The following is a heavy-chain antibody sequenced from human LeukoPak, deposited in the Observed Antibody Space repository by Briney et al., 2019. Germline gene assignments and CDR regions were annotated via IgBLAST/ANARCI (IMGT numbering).Heavy chain of an antibody. D-gene: IGHD3-10*01. Sequence: NPGGSLRLSCAAPGFTFSSNTMNWVRQAPGKGLEWVSSISGNENYIYYADSVKGRFTISRDNAKNSLYLQMNSLRVEDTAIYYCARDPRFSYYFDSWGQGTLVTVSS. CDR2: ISGNENYI. CDR3: ARDPRFSYYFDS. V-gene: IGHV3-21*04. J-gene: IGHJ4*02. CDR1: GFTFSSNT.